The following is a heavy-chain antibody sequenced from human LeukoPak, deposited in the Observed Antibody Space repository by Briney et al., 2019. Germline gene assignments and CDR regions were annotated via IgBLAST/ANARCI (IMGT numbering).Heavy chain of an antibody. CDR1: GFTFSSYA. Sequence: GGSLRLSCAASGFTFSSYAMSWVRQAPGKGLEWVSAISGSGGSTYYADSVKGRFTISRDNSKNTLYLQMNSLRAEDTAVYYCACTPSPYYYDSSGYYDYWGQGTLVTVSS. J-gene: IGHJ4*02. V-gene: IGHV3-23*01. D-gene: IGHD3-22*01. CDR3: ACTPSPYYYDSSGYYDY. CDR2: ISGSGGST.